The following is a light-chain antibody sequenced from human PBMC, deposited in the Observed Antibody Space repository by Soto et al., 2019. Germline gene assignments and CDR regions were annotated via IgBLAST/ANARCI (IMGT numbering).Light chain of an antibody. Sequence: DIQMTQSPSTLSASVGDRVTITCRASQSIRSWLAWYQQKPGKAPKLLIYGASSLDSGVPSRFSGSGSGTECTLTISSLQPDDFATYYCQKYNSYPRTFGRGTKVEIK. CDR2: GAS. CDR3: QKYNSYPRT. V-gene: IGKV1-5*03. J-gene: IGKJ1*01. CDR1: QSIRSW.